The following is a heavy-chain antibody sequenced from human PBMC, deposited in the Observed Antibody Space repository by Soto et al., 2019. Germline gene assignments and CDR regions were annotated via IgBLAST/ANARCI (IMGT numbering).Heavy chain of an antibody. Sequence: QVQLQESGPGLVKPSETLSLTCTVSGGSFSIYYWGWIRQPPGKGLEWIGYIDNSGSTNYNPSLKSRVTISIDTSKNQFSLKLTSVTAADTAIYYCPRQTRFAPWGQGTLVTVSA. CDR2: IDNSGST. V-gene: IGHV4-59*08. CDR3: PRQTRFAP. CDR1: GGSFSIYY. J-gene: IGHJ5*02.